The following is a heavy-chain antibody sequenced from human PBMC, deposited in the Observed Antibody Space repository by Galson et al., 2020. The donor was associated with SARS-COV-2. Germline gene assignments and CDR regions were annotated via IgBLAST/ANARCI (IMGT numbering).Heavy chain of an antibody. CDR2: LEWDDDK. CDR3: ARYSSRWYGGWFDP. J-gene: IGHJ5*02. V-gene: IGHV2-70*01. Sequence: SGPTLVKPTHTLTLTCTFSGFPLTPSAMCVTCIRHPQRKALKSLTLLEWDDDKYYSTSMKTRLTISKDTSKIQVVLTMTNMDPVDTATYYCARYSSRWYGGWFDPGGQGTLVTVSS. D-gene: IGHD6-13*01. CDR1: GFPLTPSAMC.